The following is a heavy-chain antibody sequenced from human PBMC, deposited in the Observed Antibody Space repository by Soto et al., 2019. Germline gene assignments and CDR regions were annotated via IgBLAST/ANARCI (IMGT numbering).Heavy chain of an antibody. V-gene: IGHV4-39*02. CDR3: ARLEGLATISYSFDY. Sequence: QLQLQESGPGLVKPSETLSLTCTVSGGSVSSSNYYWGWIRETPGKGLEWIGSIYYSGSTYYNPSLESRETLSVDKSKNHFSLKVISVTAADTAVYYCARLEGLATISYSFDYWGQGTLVTVSS. D-gene: IGHD3-9*01. CDR2: IYYSGST. J-gene: IGHJ4*02. CDR1: GGSVSSSNYY.